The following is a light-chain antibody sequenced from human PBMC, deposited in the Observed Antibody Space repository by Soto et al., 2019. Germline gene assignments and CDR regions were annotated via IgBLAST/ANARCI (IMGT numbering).Light chain of an antibody. CDR1: QTVSSNF. Sequence: EIVLTQSPDTLSLSPGERATLSCRASQTVSSNFLAWYQEKPGQGPRLLIYGASTRATGIPDRFSGSGSGTDFTLTISRLDPEDFAVYYCRQYGRSLGFAVGGGTKVDIK. CDR2: GAS. J-gene: IGKJ4*01. CDR3: RQYGRSLGFA. V-gene: IGKV3-20*01.